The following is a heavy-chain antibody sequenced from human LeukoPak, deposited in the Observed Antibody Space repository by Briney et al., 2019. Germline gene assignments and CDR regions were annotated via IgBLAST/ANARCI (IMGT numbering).Heavy chain of an antibody. D-gene: IGHD4-17*01. CDR1: GGSFSGYY. CDR3: ARGTTVTTMYYYYYGMDV. J-gene: IGHJ6*02. V-gene: IGHV4-34*01. Sequence: SETLSLTCAVYGGSFSGYYWSWIRQPPGKGLEWTGEINHSGSTNYNPSLKSRVTISVDTSKNQFSLKLSSVTAADTAVYYCARGTTVTTMYYYYYGMDVWGQGTTVTVSS. CDR2: INHSGST.